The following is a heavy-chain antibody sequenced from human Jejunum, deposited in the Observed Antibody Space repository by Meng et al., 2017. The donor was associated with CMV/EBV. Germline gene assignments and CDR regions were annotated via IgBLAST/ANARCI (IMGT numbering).Heavy chain of an antibody. CDR1: SSNY. CDR2: TFRSGST. Sequence: SSNYMHWVRQAPGKGLGWVSLTFRSGSTFYSGSVKGRFIVSRDTSKNTLILQMNTLRADDTAVYFCARTQWHVGYFDNWGQGTLVTVSS. D-gene: IGHD6-19*01. V-gene: IGHV3-53*01. J-gene: IGHJ4*02. CDR3: ARTQWHVGYFDN.